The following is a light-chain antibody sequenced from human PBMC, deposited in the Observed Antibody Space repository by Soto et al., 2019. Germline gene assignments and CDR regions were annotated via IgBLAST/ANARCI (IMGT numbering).Light chain of an antibody. J-gene: IGLJ3*02. CDR3: QSYDRNLGSGPWV. CDR1: SSNIGAGYD. V-gene: IGLV1-40*01. Sequence: QSVLTQPPSVSGAPGQRVTISCTGSSSNIGAGYDVHWYQQFPGTAPKVLIYDNNKRPSGVPDRFSGSKSGTSASLTITGLQTDDEADSYCQSYDRNLGSGPWVFGGGTKLTVL. CDR2: DNN.